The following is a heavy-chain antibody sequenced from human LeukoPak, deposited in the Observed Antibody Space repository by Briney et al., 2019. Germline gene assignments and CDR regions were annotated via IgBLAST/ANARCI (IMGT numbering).Heavy chain of an antibody. D-gene: IGHD2-21*02. V-gene: IGHV3-7*03. CDR2: IKEDGSVK. Sequence: PGGSLRLSCAASGFSFTSYWMSWARQAPGKGLEWVANIKEDGSVKFYVDSVRGRFTISRDNTKNSLYLQMNGLRAEDTAMYYCARGDFNDLRYGCWGQGSLVTVSS. CDR1: GFSFTSYW. CDR3: ARGDFNDLRYGC. J-gene: IGHJ4*02.